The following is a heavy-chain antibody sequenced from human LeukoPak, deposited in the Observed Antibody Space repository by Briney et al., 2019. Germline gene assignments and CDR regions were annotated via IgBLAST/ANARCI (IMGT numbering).Heavy chain of an antibody. J-gene: IGHJ4*02. Sequence: SETLSLTCTVSGGSISSSSYYWGWIRQPPGKGLEWIGSIYYSGSTYYNPSLKSRVTISVDTSKNQFSLKLSSVTAADTAVYYCARGASLAYCGGDCHNALDYWGQGTLVIVSS. CDR3: ARGASLAYCGGDCHNALDY. CDR1: GGSISSSSYY. V-gene: IGHV4-39*07. D-gene: IGHD2-21*02. CDR2: IYYSGST.